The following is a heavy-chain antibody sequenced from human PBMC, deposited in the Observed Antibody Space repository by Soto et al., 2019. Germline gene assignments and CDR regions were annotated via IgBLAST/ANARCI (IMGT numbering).Heavy chain of an antibody. CDR2: ISGSDGST. D-gene: IGHD3-3*01. V-gene: IGHV3-23*01. J-gene: IGHJ6*03. Sequence: GGSLRLSCAASGFTFGSYAMSWVRQAPGKGLEWVSTISGSDGSTYYADSVKGRFTISRDNSKHTLFLQMNNLRAEDTAVYYCAKTFWSGFSYHYMDVWGKGTTVTVSS. CDR3: AKTFWSGFSYHYMDV. CDR1: GFTFGSYA.